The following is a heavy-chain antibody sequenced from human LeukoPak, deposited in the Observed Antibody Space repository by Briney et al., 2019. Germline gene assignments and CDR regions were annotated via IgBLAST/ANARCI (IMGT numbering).Heavy chain of an antibody. D-gene: IGHD3-10*01. J-gene: IGHJ4*02. V-gene: IGHV3-23*01. CDR1: GFTFSSYP. CDR2: IGSSAGDT. CDR3: AKYYYTSGSSGRRVFDY. Sequence: GGSLRLSCAASGFTFSSYPMTWVRQAPGKGLEWVSTIGSSAGDTHYADSVKGRFTISRDNSKNSLYLQMNSLRAEDTAVYYCAKYYYTSGSSGRRVFDYWGQGTLVTVSS.